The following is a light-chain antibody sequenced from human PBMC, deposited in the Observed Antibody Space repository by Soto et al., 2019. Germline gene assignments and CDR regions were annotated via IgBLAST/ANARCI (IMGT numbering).Light chain of an antibody. CDR1: QSISRY. J-gene: IGKJ1*01. V-gene: IGKV1-39*01. CDR3: QQTYTTPAST. CDR2: AES. Sequence: DIQMTQSPSSLSASVGDRVISTCRASQSISRYLNLYLHKPGKAPELLIYAESKLHDGVPSRFSGSGSWTEFTLTITSLQPEDFAGYYCQQTYTTPASTFGQGTAVEVK.